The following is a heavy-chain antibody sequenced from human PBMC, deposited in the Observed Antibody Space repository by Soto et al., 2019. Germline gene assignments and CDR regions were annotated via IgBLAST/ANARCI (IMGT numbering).Heavy chain of an antibody. Sequence: GGSLRLSCEGSGFTFSTYAMSWVRQAPGKGLEWVSRINKDGSYKNYADFVEGRFTISRDDAKSELYLHMDRLRAEDTAVYYCARGGLEPFDYLGQGALVTVSS. V-gene: IGHV3-74*01. D-gene: IGHD1-1*01. J-gene: IGHJ4*02. CDR3: ARGGLEPFDY. CDR2: INKDGSYK. CDR1: GFTFSTYA.